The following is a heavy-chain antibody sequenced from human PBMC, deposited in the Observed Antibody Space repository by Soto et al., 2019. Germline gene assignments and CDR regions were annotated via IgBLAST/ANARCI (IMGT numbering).Heavy chain of an antibody. D-gene: IGHD5-12*01. Sequence: PGGSLRLCCAASGFTFSSYAMSGVRQAPGKGLEWVSAISGSGGSTYYADSVKGRFTISRDNSKNTLYLQMNSLRAEDTAVYYCAKDRGLRPGIFDIWGQGTMVTVSS. CDR3: AKDRGLRPGIFDI. V-gene: IGHV3-23*01. J-gene: IGHJ3*02. CDR2: ISGSGGST. CDR1: GFTFSSYA.